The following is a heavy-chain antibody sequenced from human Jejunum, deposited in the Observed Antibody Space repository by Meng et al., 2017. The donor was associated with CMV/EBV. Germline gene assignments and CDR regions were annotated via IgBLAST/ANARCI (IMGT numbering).Heavy chain of an antibody. J-gene: IGHJ3*01. CDR3: ARDSGGYGLDAFDV. V-gene: IGHV4-39*07. Sequence: SNYWMHWVRQASGKGLEWIGSIYYSGTTYYNPSLKSRLTISLDTSKNQFSLRLSSVTAADTAVYYCARDSGGYGLDAFDVWGQGTMVTVSS. CDR2: IYYSGTT. D-gene: IGHD2-15*01. CDR1: SNYW.